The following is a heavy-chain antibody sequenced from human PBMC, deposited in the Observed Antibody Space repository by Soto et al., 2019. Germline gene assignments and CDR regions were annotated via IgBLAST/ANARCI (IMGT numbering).Heavy chain of an antibody. CDR1: GGPISSSGHF. D-gene: IGHD1-26*01. Sequence: QLQLQESGPGLVKPSETLSLICSVSGGPISSSGHFWAWIRQPPGRGLEWLATIYYTGTTYYNPSLKSRLTISMDTSKDQFSLDLTSMTAADTALYFCARRVYSGSGRDDFDRWGQGSLVTVS. J-gene: IGHJ4*02. CDR3: ARRVYSGSGRDDFDR. V-gene: IGHV4-39*01. CDR2: IYYTGTT.